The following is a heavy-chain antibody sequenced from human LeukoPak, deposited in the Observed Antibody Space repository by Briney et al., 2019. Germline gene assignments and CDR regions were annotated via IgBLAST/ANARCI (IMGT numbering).Heavy chain of an antibody. CDR1: GFTFDDYG. V-gene: IGHV3-20*04. CDR3: ARVHYDSSGPLDY. Sequence: GGLRLSCAASGFTFDDYGMSWVRQAPGKGLAWVSGINWNGGSTGYADSVKGRFTISRDNAKNSLYLQMNSLRAEDTALYYCARVHYDSSGPLDYWGQGTLVTVSS. D-gene: IGHD3-22*01. J-gene: IGHJ4*02. CDR2: INWNGGST.